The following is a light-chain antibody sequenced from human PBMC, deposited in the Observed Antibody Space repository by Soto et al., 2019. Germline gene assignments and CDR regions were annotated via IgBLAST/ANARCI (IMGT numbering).Light chain of an antibody. J-gene: IGLJ1*01. CDR1: SSDVGSYNL. Sequence: QSVLTQPASVSGSPGQSITISCTGTSSDVGSYNLVSWYQQHPGKAPKLMIYEVSKRPSGVSNRFSGSKSGNTASLTISGLQAEFEADYYCCSYAGSSTYVFGTGNKVTV. CDR2: EVS. CDR3: CSYAGSSTYV. V-gene: IGLV2-23*02.